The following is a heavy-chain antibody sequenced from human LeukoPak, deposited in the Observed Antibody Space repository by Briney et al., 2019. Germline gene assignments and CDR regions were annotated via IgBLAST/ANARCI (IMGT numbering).Heavy chain of an antibody. CDR2: IYRGGTT. D-gene: IGHD4-17*01. CDR1: GGSISRYY. Sequence: PSETLSLTCTVSGGSISRYYWNWIRQSPGKGLEWIGYIYRGGTTNYNPSLKSRLTISVDTSKNQFSLKLSSVTAADTAVYYCAREDPQTTVPEGMDVWGQGTTVTVSS. CDR3: AREDPQTTVPEGMDV. V-gene: IGHV4-59*01. J-gene: IGHJ6*02.